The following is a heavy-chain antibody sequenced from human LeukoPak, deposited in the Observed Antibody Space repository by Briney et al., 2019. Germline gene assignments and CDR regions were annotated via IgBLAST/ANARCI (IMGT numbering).Heavy chain of an antibody. J-gene: IGHJ4*02. CDR3: ARGYYYDSSGIDY. D-gene: IGHD3-22*01. CDR2: INAGNGNT. V-gene: IGHV1-3*03. Sequence: PGGSLRLSCAASGFTFTSYAMHWVRQAPGQRLEWMGWINAGNGNTKYSQEFQGRVTITRDTSASTAYMELSSLRSEDMAVYYCARGYYYDSSGIDYWGQGTLVTVSS. CDR1: GFTFTSYA.